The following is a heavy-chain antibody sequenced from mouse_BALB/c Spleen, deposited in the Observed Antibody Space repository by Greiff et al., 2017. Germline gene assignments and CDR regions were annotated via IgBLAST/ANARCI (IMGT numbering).Heavy chain of an antibody. J-gene: IGHJ2*01. Sequence: QVQLQQSGAELVRPGSSVKISCKASGYAFSSYWMNWVKQRPGQGLEWIGQIYPGDGDTNYNGKFKGKATLTADKSSSTAYMQLSSLTSEDSAVYFCARKGTYYYGSSLYYFDYWGQGTTLTVSS. D-gene: IGHD1-1*01. CDR1: GYAFSSYW. CDR2: IYPGDGDT. CDR3: ARKGTYYYGSSLYYFDY. V-gene: IGHV1-80*01.